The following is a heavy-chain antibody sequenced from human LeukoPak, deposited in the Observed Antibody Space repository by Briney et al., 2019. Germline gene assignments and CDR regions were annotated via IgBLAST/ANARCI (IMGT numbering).Heavy chain of an antibody. J-gene: IGHJ6*02. V-gene: IGHV4-34*01. CDR2: INHSGST. CDR1: GGSFSGYY. Sequence: PSETLSLTCAVSGGSFSGYYWSWIRQPPGKGLEWIGEINHSGSTNYNPSLTSRVTISVDTSKNQFSLKLSSVTAADRAVYYCARGRSGTTFYYYYYGMDVWGQGTTVTVSS. D-gene: IGHD1-1*01. CDR3: ARGRSGTTFYYYYYGMDV.